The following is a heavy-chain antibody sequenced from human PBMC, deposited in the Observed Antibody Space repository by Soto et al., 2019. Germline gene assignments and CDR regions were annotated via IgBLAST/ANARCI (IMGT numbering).Heavy chain of an antibody. CDR2: INAGNGNT. D-gene: IGHD2-8*01. Sequence: QVQLVQSGAEVKKPGASVKVSCKASGYTFTSYAMHWVRQAPGQRLEWMGWINAGNGNTKYSQKFQGRVTITRDTSASTAYMELSSLRSEDTAVYYCARSRRCTNGVCYAVFDYWGQGTLVTVSS. CDR1: GYTFTSYA. V-gene: IGHV1-3*01. CDR3: ARSRRCTNGVCYAVFDY. J-gene: IGHJ4*02.